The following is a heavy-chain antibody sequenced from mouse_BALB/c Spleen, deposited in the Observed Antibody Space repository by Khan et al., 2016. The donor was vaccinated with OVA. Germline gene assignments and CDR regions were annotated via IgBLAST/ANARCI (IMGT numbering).Heavy chain of an antibody. J-gene: IGHJ3*01. CDR2: MIYTGYT. V-gene: IGHV3-8*02. Sequence: EVQLVESGPSLVKPSQTLSLTCSVTGDSITSGYWSWIRKFPGNKLEYMGYMIYTGYTDYNPSLKSRLAITRPTSKNQDYTQLKSVTTEDTATYDCARSTYRYAFAYWGQGTLVTVSA. CDR1: GDSITSGY. CDR3: ARSTYRYAFAY. D-gene: IGHD2-14*01.